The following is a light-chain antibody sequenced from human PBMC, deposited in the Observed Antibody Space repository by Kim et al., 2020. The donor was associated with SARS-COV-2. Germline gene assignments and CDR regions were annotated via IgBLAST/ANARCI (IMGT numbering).Light chain of an antibody. CDR1: QDITND. CDR2: AAS. CDR3: LQHSDFPCT. J-gene: IGKJ1*01. V-gene: IGKV1-17*01. Sequence: DIQMTQSPSSLSASVGDRVSITCRASQDITNDLGWYQQKPGQSPKSLIYAASNLQSGVPSRFSGSRSGTEFTLTISSLQPEDFATYYCLQHSDFPCTFGQGTKVDFK.